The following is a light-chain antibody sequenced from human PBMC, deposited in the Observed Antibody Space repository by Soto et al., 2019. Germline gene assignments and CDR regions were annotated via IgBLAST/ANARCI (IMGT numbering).Light chain of an antibody. V-gene: IGLV2-14*03. CDR1: SSDVGGSNY. CDR2: DVT. CDR3: SSYTTSSTLV. Sequence: SVLTQPASVSGSPGQSITIPCTGTSSDVGGSNYVSWYQQHPGKAPKLMIYDVTNRPSGVSNRFSGSKSGKTASLTISGLQAEDEADYYCSSYTTSSTLVFGGGTKVTVL. J-gene: IGLJ2*01.